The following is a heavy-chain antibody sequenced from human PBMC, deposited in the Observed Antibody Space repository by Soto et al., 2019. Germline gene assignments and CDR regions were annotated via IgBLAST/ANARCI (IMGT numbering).Heavy chain of an antibody. CDR2: IYHSGST. V-gene: IGHV4-61*01. D-gene: IGHD3-16*01. J-gene: IGHJ6*02. Sequence: HPATQSLTCPVSGGSVSIGSHYWSWTRQPPGKGLEWIAYIYHSGSTDYNPSLESRLTISVDTSKNQFSLNLSSVTAADSAVYYCARAMGDWGTYYYYYGFDGWGQGTTVTVS. CDR1: GGSVSIGSHY. CDR3: ARAMGDWGTYYYYYGFDG.